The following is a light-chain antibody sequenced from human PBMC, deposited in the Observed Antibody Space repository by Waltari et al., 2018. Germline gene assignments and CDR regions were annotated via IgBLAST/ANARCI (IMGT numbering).Light chain of an antibody. CDR3: NSYAGSNSVL. J-gene: IGLJ2*01. CDR1: SSDVGGYNC. CDR2: DVS. V-gene: IGLV2-8*01. Sequence: QSALTQPPSASGSPGQSVTISCTGTSSDVGGYNCFPWYQQHPGKAPKLMIYDVSKRSSGVPDRSSGSKAGNTAYLTVSGHQAEDEADYYCNSYAGSNSVLFGAGTKLTVL.